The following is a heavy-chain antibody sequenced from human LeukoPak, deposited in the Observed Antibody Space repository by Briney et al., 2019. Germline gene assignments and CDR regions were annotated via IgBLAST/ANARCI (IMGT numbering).Heavy chain of an antibody. CDR1: GYTFTDYY. CDR3: ARVAWPYYYGSGSYKDWFDP. D-gene: IGHD3-10*01. Sequence: ASVTVSCMASGYTFTDYYMHWVRQAPGQGLGWMGWINPNSGGTNYAQKFQGRVTMTRDTSIRTAYMELSRLRSDDTAVYYCARVAWPYYYGSGSYKDWFDPWGQGTLVTVSS. J-gene: IGHJ5*02. V-gene: IGHV1-2*02. CDR2: INPNSGGT.